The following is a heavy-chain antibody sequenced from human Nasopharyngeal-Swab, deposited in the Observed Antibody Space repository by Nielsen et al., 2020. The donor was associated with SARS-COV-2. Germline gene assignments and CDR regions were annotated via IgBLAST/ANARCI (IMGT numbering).Heavy chain of an antibody. CDR1: GFTFNIYA. Sequence: GESLKISCLASGFTFNIYAMAWVRRTPGRGLQWVSGISASGCSPYYTDSVKGRFAVSRDNSRNTLYLQMHSLRVEDTALYYCAKDDVVRGDAFDIWGQGTMVTVSS. CDR3: AKDDVVRGDAFDI. D-gene: IGHD3-10*01. CDR2: ISASGCSP. J-gene: IGHJ3*02. V-gene: IGHV3-23*01.